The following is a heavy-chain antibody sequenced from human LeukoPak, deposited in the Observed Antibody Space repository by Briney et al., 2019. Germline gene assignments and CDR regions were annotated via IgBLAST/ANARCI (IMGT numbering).Heavy chain of an antibody. V-gene: IGHV1-58*02. J-gene: IGHJ6*03. CDR3: ARVRWELLREYYYYYMDV. CDR1: GFTFTSSA. Sequence: GASVKVSCKASGFTFTSSAMQWVRQARGQRLEWIGWIVVGSGNTNYAQKFQERVTITRDMSTSTAYMELSSLRSEDTAVCYCARVRWELLREYYYYYMDVWGKGTTVTISS. CDR2: IVVGSGNT. D-gene: IGHD1-26*01.